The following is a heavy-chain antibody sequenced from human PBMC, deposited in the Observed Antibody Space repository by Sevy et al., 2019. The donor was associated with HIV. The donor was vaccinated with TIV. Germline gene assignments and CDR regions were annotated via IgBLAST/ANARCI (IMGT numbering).Heavy chain of an antibody. Sequence: SETLSLTCTVSGGSISSYYWSWIRQPPGKGLEWIGYIYYSGSTNYNPSLKSRVTISVDTSKNQFSLKLSSVTAADTAVYYCASGGGYSYGYYNYYYMDVWGKGTTVTVSS. V-gene: IGHV4-59*01. J-gene: IGHJ6*03. CDR2: IYYSGST. CDR3: ASGGGYSYGYYNYYYMDV. CDR1: GGSISSYY. D-gene: IGHD5-18*01.